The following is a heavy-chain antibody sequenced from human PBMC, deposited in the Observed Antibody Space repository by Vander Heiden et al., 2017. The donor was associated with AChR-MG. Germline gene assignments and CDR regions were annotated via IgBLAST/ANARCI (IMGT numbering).Heavy chain of an antibody. J-gene: IGHJ3*02. Sequence: QVQLVESGGGVVQPGRSLRLSCVASGFTFSTYGMHWVRQAPGKGLEWVAVVSYDGGYKYYADSVKGRFTISRDNSKNTLYLQMDSLRAEDTAVYYCAKALLGGVTTQEPGFDIWGQGTMVTVSS. CDR2: VSYDGGYK. CDR3: AKALLGGVTTQEPGFDI. V-gene: IGHV3-30*18. D-gene: IGHD4-17*01. CDR1: GFTFSTYG.